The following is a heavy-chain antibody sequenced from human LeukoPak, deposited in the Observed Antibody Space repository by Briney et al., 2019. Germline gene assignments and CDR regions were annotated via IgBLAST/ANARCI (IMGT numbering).Heavy chain of an antibody. V-gene: IGHV1-69*06. CDR2: IIPIFGTA. J-gene: IGHJ6*03. CDR1: GGTFSSYA. Sequence: GASVKVSCKASGGTFSSYAISWVRQAPGQGLEWMGGIIPIFGTANYAQKFQGRVTITADKSTSTAYMELSSLRSEDTAVYYCARSIAVAGLPHYYYYMDVWGKGATVTVSS. D-gene: IGHD6-19*01. CDR3: ARSIAVAGLPHYYYYMDV.